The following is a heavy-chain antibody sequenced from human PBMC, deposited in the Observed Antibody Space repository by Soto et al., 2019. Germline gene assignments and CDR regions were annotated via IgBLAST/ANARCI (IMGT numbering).Heavy chain of an antibody. CDR2: IYWDDDK. Sequence: QITLKESGPTLVKPTQTLTLTCTFSGFSLSTSGMGVGWIRQPPGKALEWLALIYWDDDKRYSPSLKNRLTITKDTSKNQVVPTMTNMDPVDTGTYYCAQRLAGRVAYWGQGTLVTVSS. J-gene: IGHJ4*02. V-gene: IGHV2-5*02. D-gene: IGHD2-15*01. CDR3: AQRLAGRVAY. CDR1: GFSLSTSGMG.